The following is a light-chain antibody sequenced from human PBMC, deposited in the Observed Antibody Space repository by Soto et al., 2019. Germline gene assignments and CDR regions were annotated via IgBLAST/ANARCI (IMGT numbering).Light chain of an antibody. CDR1: NIGSKS. Sequence: SYELTQPPSVSVAPGKTARITCGGNNIGSKSVHWYQQKPGQAPVLVIYYDSDRPSGIPERFSGSNSGNTATLTFSRVEAGDEADYYCQVWDSRSDHVVFGGGTKLTVL. CDR2: YDS. CDR3: QVWDSRSDHVV. J-gene: IGLJ2*01. V-gene: IGLV3-21*04.